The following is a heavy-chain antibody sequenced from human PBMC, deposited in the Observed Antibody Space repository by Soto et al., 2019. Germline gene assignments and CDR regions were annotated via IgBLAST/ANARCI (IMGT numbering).Heavy chain of an antibody. CDR1: GGSISSGDYY. CDR3: ARENCTNGVCLYGMDV. CDR2: IYYSGST. D-gene: IGHD2-8*01. Sequence: SETLSLTCTVSGGSISSGDYYFVCIGEPPWKGLEWIGYIYYSGSTYYNPSLKSRVTISVDTSKNQFSLKLSSVTAADTAVYYCARENCTNGVCLYGMDVWGQGTTVTVSS. J-gene: IGHJ6*02. V-gene: IGHV4-30-4*01.